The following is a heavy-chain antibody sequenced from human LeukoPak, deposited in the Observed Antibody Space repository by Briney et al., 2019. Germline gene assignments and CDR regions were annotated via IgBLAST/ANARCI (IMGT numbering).Heavy chain of an antibody. CDR3: ASIDSSGYYSPGWYFDL. J-gene: IGHJ2*01. Sequence: ASVKVSCKVSGYTLTELSMHWVRQAPGKGLEWMGGFDPEDGETIYAQKFQGRVTMTEDTSTDTAYMELSSLRSEDTAVYYCASIDSSGYYSPGWYFDLWGRGTLVTVSS. V-gene: IGHV1-24*01. D-gene: IGHD3-22*01. CDR2: FDPEDGET. CDR1: GYTLTELS.